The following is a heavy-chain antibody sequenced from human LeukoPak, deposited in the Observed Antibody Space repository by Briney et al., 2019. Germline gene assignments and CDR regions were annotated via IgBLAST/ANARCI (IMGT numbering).Heavy chain of an antibody. J-gene: IGHJ4*02. CDR2: ISYDGSNK. D-gene: IGHD6-19*01. V-gene: IGHV3-30-3*01. Sequence: PGGSLRLSCAASGFTFSNYAMHWVRQAPGKGLEWVAVISYDGSNKYYADSVKGRFTISRDNSKNTLYLQMNSLRAEDTAVYYCARVAYSSGWYDYWGQGTLVTVSS. CDR3: ARVAYSSGWYDY. CDR1: GFTFSNYA.